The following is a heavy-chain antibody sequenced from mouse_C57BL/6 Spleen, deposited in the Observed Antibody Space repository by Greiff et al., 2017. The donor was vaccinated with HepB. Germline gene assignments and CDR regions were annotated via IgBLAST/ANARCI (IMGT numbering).Heavy chain of an antibody. CDR2: IDPSDSYT. Sequence: QVQLQQPGAELVKPGASVKLSCKASGYTFTSYWMQWVKQRPGQGLEWIGEIDPSDSYTNYNQKFKGKATLTVDTSSSTAYMQLSSLTSEDSAVYYCAREGFYWGQGTTLTVS. CDR3: AREGFY. CDR1: GYTFTSYW. V-gene: IGHV1-50*01. J-gene: IGHJ2*01.